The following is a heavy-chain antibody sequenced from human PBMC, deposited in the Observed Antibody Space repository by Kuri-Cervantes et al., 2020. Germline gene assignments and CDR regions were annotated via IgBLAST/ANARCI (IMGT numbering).Heavy chain of an antibody. CDR1: GITFDDYA. CDR2: ISWNSGSI. V-gene: IGHV3-9*01. J-gene: IGHJ3*02. CDR3: AKILTKTYYYGSGSSYDAFDI. Sequence: SLQISCAASGITFDDYAMHWVRQAPGKGLEWVSGISWNSGSIGYADSVKGRFTISRDNAKNSLYLQMNSLRAEDTALYYCAKILTKTYYYGSGSSYDAFDIWDQGTMVTVSS. D-gene: IGHD3-10*01.